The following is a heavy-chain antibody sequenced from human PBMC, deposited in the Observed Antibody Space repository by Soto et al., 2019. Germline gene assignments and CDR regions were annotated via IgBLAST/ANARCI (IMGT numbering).Heavy chain of an antibody. CDR2: ISSDGGNR. CDR1: GFTFSDYA. D-gene: IGHD5-18*01. Sequence: PGGSLRLSCAASGFTFSDYALHWVRQAPGKGLEWVTVISSDGGNRYYTDSVKGRFTISRENSKNTLYLQMNSLRVEDTAIYICAHLPGLSHTDDFWGQGAPVTVYS. V-gene: IGHV3-30-3*01. CDR3: AHLPGLSHTDDF. J-gene: IGHJ4*02.